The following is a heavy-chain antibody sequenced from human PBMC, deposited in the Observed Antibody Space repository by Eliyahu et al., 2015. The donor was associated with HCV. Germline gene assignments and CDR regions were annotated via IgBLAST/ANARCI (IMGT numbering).Heavy chain of an antibody. CDR1: GFPFSXYX. Sequence: EVQLVESGGGLVKPGGSLRLSCAASGFPFSXYXMNWVRQAPGKGLEWVSSISSSSSYIYYADSVKGRFTISRDNAKNSLYLQMNSLRAEDTAVYYCARDAVVLGNFDYWGQGTLVTVSS. CDR2: ISSSSSYI. J-gene: IGHJ4*02. CDR3: ARDAVVLGNFDY. V-gene: IGHV3-21*01. D-gene: IGHD2-15*01.